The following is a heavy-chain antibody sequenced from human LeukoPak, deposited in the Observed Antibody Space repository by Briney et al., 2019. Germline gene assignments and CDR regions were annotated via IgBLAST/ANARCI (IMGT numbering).Heavy chain of an antibody. CDR2: ISGSGGST. D-gene: IGHD6-19*01. CDR3: ARALYNRGWYPDYFDS. V-gene: IGHV3-23*01. Sequence: GGSLRLSCAASGFTFSSYAMSWVRQAPGKGLEWVSAISGSGGSTYYADSVKGRFTISRDNSKNMLYLQMNSLRAEDTAIYYCARALYNRGWYPDYFDSWGQGTLVTVSA. J-gene: IGHJ4*02. CDR1: GFTFSSYA.